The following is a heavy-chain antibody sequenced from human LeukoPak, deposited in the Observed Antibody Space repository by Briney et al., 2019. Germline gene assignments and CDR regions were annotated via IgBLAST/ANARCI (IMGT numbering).Heavy chain of an antibody. J-gene: IGHJ4*02. D-gene: IGHD6-19*01. V-gene: IGHV1-24*01. Sequence: GASVKVSCKASGYTFTGYYMHWVRQAPGKGLEWMGGFDPEDGETIYAQKFQGRVTMTEDTSTDTAYMELSSLRSEDTAVYYCATWSSGWGQGTLVTVSS. CDR3: ATWSSG. CDR1: GYTFTGYY. CDR2: FDPEDGET.